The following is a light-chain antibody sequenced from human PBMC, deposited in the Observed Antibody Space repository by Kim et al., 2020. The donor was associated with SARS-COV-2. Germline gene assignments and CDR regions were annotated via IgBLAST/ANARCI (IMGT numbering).Light chain of an antibody. V-gene: IGKV3-20*01. Sequence: EVVLTQSPGTLSLSPGERATLSCRASQGVISNYLAWYQQKPGQAPRLLIYGASSRATGIPDRFSGSGSGTDFTLTISRLEPEDFAVYHCQQYDTSPYTFGQGTKLEI. CDR3: QQYDTSPYT. CDR1: QGVISNY. J-gene: IGKJ2*01. CDR2: GAS.